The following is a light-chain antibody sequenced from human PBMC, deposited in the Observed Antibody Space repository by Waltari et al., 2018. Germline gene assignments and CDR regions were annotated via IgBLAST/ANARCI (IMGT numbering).Light chain of an antibody. V-gene: IGLV3-21*04. J-gene: IGLJ1*01. Sequence: SYVLTQPPSVSVAQGKTASITWGGNKIERKSVPWYQQKPGQAPSLVISYDSDRPSGIPERFSGSNSGNTATLTISRVEAGDEADYYCQVWDANTDPGVFGTGTEVTVL. CDR3: QVWDANTDPGV. CDR2: YDS. CDR1: KIERKS.